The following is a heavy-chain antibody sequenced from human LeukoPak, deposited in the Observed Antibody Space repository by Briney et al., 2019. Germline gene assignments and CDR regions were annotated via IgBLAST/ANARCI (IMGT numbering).Heavy chain of an antibody. D-gene: IGHD3-3*01. CDR1: GYTFTGYY. CDR2: INPNSGGT. J-gene: IGHJ4*02. V-gene: IGHV1-2*02. CDR3: ARDKGLWSGSGNRYYFDY. Sequence: ASVKVSCKASGYTFTGYYMHWVRQAPGQGLEWMGWINPNSGGTNYAQKFQGRVTMTRDTSISTAYMELSRLRSDDTAVYYCARDKGLWSGSGNRYYFDYWGQGTLVTVSS.